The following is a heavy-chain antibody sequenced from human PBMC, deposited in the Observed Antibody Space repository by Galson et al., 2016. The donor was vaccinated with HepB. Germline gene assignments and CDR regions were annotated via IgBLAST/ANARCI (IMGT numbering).Heavy chain of an antibody. D-gene: IGHD3-22*01. Sequence: SVKVSCKASGYTFTNFGINWVRQAPGQGLEWMGWISPYTGNTNYAQKLQGRVTMTTDTSTSTAYMELRSLRSDDTAVYYCTRGAGPRIVVVRPFDYWGQGTLVTVSS. V-gene: IGHV1-18*04. CDR1: GYTFTNFG. CDR3: TRGAGPRIVVVRPFDY. CDR2: ISPYTGNT. J-gene: IGHJ4*02.